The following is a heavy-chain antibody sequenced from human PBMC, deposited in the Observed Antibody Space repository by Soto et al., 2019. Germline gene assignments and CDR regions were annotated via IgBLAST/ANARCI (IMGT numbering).Heavy chain of an antibody. Sequence: ASVKVSCKASGYTFTGYYMHWVPQAPGQGLDWMGWINPNSGGTNFAQKFQGRVIMTRDTSISTAYMELSRLRSDDTAVYYCARRPRLGAFDIWGQGTMVTVSS. CDR1: GYTFTGYY. V-gene: IGHV1-2*02. CDR2: INPNSGGT. CDR3: ARRPRLGAFDI. J-gene: IGHJ3*02.